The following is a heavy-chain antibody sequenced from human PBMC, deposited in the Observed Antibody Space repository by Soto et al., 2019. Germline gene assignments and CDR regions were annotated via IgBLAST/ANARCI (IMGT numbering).Heavy chain of an antibody. CDR1: GYTLTELS. CDR2: FDPEDGET. Sequence: QVQLVQSGAEVKKPGASVKVSCKVSGYTLTELSMHWVRQAPGKGLEWMGGFDPEDGETIYAQKFQGRVTMTEDTSTDTAYMELSSLRSEDTAVYDCATSAAAREGTDDAFDIWGQGTMVTGSS. V-gene: IGHV1-24*01. CDR3: ATSAAAREGTDDAFDI. J-gene: IGHJ3*02. D-gene: IGHD3-10*01.